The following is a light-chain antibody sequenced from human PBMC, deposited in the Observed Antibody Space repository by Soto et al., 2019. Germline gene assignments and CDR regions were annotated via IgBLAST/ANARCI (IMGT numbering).Light chain of an antibody. CDR1: QNINSF. Sequence: EIVLTQSPATLSLSPGQRATLSCRASQNINSFLGWYQQKPGQAPRLLIYGASTRATGIPARFSGSGPGIDFTLTISDVQPEDFALYYCHQRQSWPRTFGQGTKVDIK. V-gene: IGKV3D-11*02. CDR2: GAS. J-gene: IGKJ1*01. CDR3: HQRQSWPRT.